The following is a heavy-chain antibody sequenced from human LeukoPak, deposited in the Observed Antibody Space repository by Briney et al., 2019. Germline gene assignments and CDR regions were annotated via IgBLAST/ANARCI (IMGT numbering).Heavy chain of an antibody. CDR3: AKGGYCSSTSCYFGPNYGMDV. CDR1: GLTFSSYA. V-gene: IGHV3-23*01. J-gene: IGHJ6*04. Sequence: PGGSLRLSCAPSGLTFSSYAMSWVRQAPEKGLEWAPAISGSGGSTYYADSVKGRFTISRDNSKNTLYLQMNSLRAEDTAVYYCAKGGYCSSTSCYFGPNYGMDVWGKGTTVTVSS. CDR2: ISGSGGST. D-gene: IGHD2-2*01.